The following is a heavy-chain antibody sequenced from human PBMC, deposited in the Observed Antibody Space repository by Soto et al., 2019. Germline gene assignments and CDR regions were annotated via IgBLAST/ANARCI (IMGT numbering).Heavy chain of an antibody. V-gene: IGHV4-59*08. Sequence: SETLSLTCTVSGGSISSYYWSWIRQPPGKGLEWIGYIYYSGSTNYNPSLKSRVTISVDTSKNQFSLKLSSVTAADTAVYYCARRVGVVVPAAILTPGWFDPWGQGTLVTVSS. CDR2: IYYSGST. CDR3: ARRVGVVVPAAILTPGWFDP. D-gene: IGHD2-2*01. CDR1: GGSISSYY. J-gene: IGHJ5*02.